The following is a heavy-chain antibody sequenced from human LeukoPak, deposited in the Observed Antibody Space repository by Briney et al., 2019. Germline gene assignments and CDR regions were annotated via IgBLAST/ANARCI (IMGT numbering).Heavy chain of an antibody. CDR2: IIPIFGTA. Sequence: SVKVSCKASGYTFTSYAISWVRQAPGQGLEWMGGIIPIFGTANYAQKFQGRVTITADESTSTAYMELSSLRSEDTAVYYCARAATSGYSIQSDAFDIWGQGTMVTVSS. V-gene: IGHV1-69*13. CDR1: GYTFTSYA. D-gene: IGHD6-13*01. CDR3: ARAATSGYSIQSDAFDI. J-gene: IGHJ3*02.